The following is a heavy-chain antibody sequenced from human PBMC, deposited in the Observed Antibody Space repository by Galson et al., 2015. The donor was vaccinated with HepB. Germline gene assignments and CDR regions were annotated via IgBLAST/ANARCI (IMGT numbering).Heavy chain of an antibody. D-gene: IGHD5-24*01. V-gene: IGHV5-51*01. CDR2: IFPGDSDT. J-gene: IGHJ4*02. CDR3: ARHLSGDGFNRGLDY. CDR1: GYSFTTHW. Sequence: QSGAEVKKPGGSLKISCKASGYSFTTHWIGWVRQMPGKGLEWMGIIFPGDSDTRYSSSFQGQVTISADKSISTAYLQWSSLKAADTAMYYCARHLSGDGFNRGLDYWGQGTLVTVSS.